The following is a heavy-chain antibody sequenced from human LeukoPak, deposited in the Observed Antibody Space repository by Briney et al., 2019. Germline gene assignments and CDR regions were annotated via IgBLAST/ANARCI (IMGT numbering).Heavy chain of an antibody. CDR1: GVSINRFY. CDR2: IYSGVPT. Sequence: SETLSLTCTTSGVSINRFYWSWVRQPPGKGLEWIGNIYSGVPTYFNPSLKSRATISVDTSKNQFSLNLTSVTAADTAMYYCVQTTGWPGFDYWGQGILVTVSS. J-gene: IGHJ4*02. D-gene: IGHD1-1*01. CDR3: VQTTGWPGFDY. V-gene: IGHV4-4*09.